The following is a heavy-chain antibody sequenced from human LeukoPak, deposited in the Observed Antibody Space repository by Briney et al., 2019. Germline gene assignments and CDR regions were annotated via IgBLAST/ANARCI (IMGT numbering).Heavy chain of an antibody. V-gene: IGHV1-18*01. J-gene: IGHJ4*02. D-gene: IGHD2-2*01. CDR2: ITAYNGNT. CDR1: GYTFTSYG. CDR3: ARDPGYCSSTSCYLKY. Sequence: ASVKVSCKASGYTFTSYGISWVRQAPGRGLEWMGWITAYNGNTNYAQKIQGRVTMTTDTSTSTAYMELRSLRSDDTAVYYCARDPGYCSSTSCYLKYWGQGTLVTVSS.